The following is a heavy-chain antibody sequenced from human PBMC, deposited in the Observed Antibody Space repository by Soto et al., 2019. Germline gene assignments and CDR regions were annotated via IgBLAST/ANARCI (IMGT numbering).Heavy chain of an antibody. J-gene: IGHJ1*01. CDR1: GFTFSSYA. Sequence: GGSLRLSCAASGFTFSSYAMSWVRQAPGKGLEWVSAISGSGGSTYYADSVKGRFTISRDNSKNTLYLQMNSLRAEDTAVYYCAKLTSDWMTTVSGAEYFQHWGQGTLVTVSS. V-gene: IGHV3-23*01. CDR3: AKLTSDWMTTVSGAEYFQH. D-gene: IGHD4-17*01. CDR2: ISGSGGST.